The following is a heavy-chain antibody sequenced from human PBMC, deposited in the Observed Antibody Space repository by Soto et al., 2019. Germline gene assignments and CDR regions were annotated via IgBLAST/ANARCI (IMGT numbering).Heavy chain of an antibody. V-gene: IGHV4-31*03. CDR1: GGSISSGGYY. D-gene: IGHD4-17*01. CDR3: SRAGTADYGGNSAYYFDY. J-gene: IGHJ4*02. CDR2: IYYSGST. Sequence: SETLSLTCTVSGGSISSGGYYWSWIRQHPGKGLEWIGYIYYSGSTYYNPSLKSRVTISVDTSKNQFSLKLSSLTAADTAVYYCSRAGTADYGGNSAYYFDYWGQGTLVTVSS.